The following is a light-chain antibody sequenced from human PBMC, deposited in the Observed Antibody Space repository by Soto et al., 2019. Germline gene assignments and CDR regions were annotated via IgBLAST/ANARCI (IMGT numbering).Light chain of an antibody. V-gene: IGLV2-11*01. Sequence: QSVLTQPRSVSGSPGQSVTISCTGTRSDIGGYNFVSWYQQHPGQAPKLIIYDVIKRPSGVPDRFSGSKSGNTASLTIYGLQAEDEADYYCCSYAGGYTHVFGTGTKVTDL. CDR2: DVI. CDR1: RSDIGGYNF. CDR3: CSYAGGYTHV. J-gene: IGLJ1*01.